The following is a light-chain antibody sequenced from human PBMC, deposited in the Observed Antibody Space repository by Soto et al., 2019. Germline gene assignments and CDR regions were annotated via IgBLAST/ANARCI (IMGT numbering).Light chain of an antibody. V-gene: IGKV1-33*01. CDR2: DAS. J-gene: IGKJ4*01. Sequence: DIQMTQSPSSLSASVGDRVTITCQASQDISNSLNWYQQTPGKAPKLLIYDASNLETGVPSRFSGSGSGTDFTFTISSLQPEDIATYYCQQYDHLPLTFGGGTKVEIK. CDR1: QDISNS. CDR3: QQYDHLPLT.